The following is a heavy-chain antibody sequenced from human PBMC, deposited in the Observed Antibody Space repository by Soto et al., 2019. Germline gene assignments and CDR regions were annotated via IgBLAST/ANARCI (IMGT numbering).Heavy chain of an antibody. CDR2: ISYDGSNK. Sequence: QVQLVEAGGGVVQPGRSLRLSCAASRFTFSSYAMHWVRQAPGKGLEWVAVISYDGSNKNYADSVKGRFTISRDNSKNTAYLQMNSLRTEDTAVYYCARGGSGGSFSFDYWGQGTLVTVSA. CDR3: ARGGSGGSFSFDY. V-gene: IGHV3-30*04. J-gene: IGHJ4*02. D-gene: IGHD2-15*01. CDR1: RFTFSSYA.